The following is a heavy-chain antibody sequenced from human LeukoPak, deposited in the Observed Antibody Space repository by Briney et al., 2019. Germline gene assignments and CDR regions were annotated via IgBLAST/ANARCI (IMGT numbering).Heavy chain of an antibody. CDR1: GFTFSSYA. D-gene: IGHD2-2*01. Sequence: GGSLRLSCAASGFTFSSYAMSWVRQAPGKGPEWVSAISGSGGSTYYADSVKGRFTISRDNSKNTLYLQMNSLRAEDTAVYYCAKDGGYCSSTSCYVYFDYWGQGTLVTVSS. V-gene: IGHV3-23*01. CDR3: AKDGGYCSSTSCYVYFDY. CDR2: ISGSGGST. J-gene: IGHJ4*02.